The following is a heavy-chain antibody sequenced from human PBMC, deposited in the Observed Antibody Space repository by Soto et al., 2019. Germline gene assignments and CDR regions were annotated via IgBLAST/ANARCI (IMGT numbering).Heavy chain of an antibody. V-gene: IGHV4-34*01. CDR1: GVSFSGFY. J-gene: IGHJ4*01. D-gene: IGHD3-10*01. CDR3: ARAPKPITMIRKQPYYFDY. Sequence: PSETLSLTCAISGVSFSGFYWSWIRQPPGRGLEWIGEIDHSGSTRYNPPLKSRVTISVDTSKRQFSLNLRSVTAADTAVYYCARAPKPITMIRKQPYYFDYWGHGTLVTVS. CDR2: IDHSGST.